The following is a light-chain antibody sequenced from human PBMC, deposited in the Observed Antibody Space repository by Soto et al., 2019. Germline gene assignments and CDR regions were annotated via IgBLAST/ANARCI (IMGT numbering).Light chain of an antibody. Sequence: EIVMTQSPATLSVSPGGRATLSCRASQSVSSNLAWYQQKPGQAPRLLIYGASTRATGIPARFSGSGSGTEFTLTVSSLQSADFAVYYCQQYKNWPPSPFGQGTRLAIK. J-gene: IGKJ5*01. CDR3: QQYKNWPPSP. V-gene: IGKV3-15*01. CDR1: QSVSSN. CDR2: GAS.